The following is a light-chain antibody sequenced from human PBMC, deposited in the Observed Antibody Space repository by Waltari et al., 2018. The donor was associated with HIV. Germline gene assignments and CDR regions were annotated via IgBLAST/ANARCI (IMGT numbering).Light chain of an antibody. V-gene: IGLV1-44*01. Sequence: QSVLTQPASASGNPGQRVTISCSGSRSNIGTNTVSWYQQLPATAPKLLIFSEDERHSGVPDRCTGSKPGRSASLAISGLQFEDEAVYFCAAWDDSLDGQPVFGVGTLLTV. J-gene: IGLJ7*01. CDR1: RSNIGTNT. CDR3: AAWDDSLDGQPV. CDR2: SED.